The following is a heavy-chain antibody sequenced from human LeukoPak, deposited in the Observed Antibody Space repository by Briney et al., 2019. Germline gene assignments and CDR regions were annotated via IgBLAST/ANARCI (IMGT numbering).Heavy chain of an antibody. CDR3: AKYSHDSSGSYDY. J-gene: IGHJ4*02. CDR1: GFSFSVYW. CDR2: IKTDGSIT. D-gene: IGHD3-22*01. Sequence: QPGGSLRLSCAASGFSFSVYWMHWARQAPGKGPVWVSRIKTDGSITDYADFVKGRFTISRDNSKNTLYLQMNSLRAEDTAVYYCAKYSHDSSGSYDYWGQGTLVTVSS. V-gene: IGHV3-74*01.